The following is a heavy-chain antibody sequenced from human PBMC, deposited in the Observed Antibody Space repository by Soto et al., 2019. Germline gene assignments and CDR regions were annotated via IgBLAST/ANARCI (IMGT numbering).Heavy chain of an antibody. D-gene: IGHD6-6*01. CDR3: ARAPLSIAARPLDY. CDR2: ISSSGSTI. J-gene: IGHJ4*02. CDR1: GFTFSSYE. V-gene: IGHV3-48*03. Sequence: PGGSLRLSCAASGFTFSSYEMNWVRQAPGKGLEWVSYISSSGSTIYYADSVKGRFTISRDNAKNSLYLQMNSLRAEDTAVYYCARAPLSIAARPLDYWGQGTLVTVSS.